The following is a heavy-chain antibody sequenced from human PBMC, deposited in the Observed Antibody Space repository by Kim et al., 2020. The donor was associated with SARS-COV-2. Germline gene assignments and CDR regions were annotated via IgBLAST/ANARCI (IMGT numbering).Heavy chain of an antibody. V-gene: IGHV3-23*01. J-gene: IGHJ4*02. Sequence: GGSLRLSCAASGFTLNSYDMTWVRQAPGKGLEWVSRVGTTGDTTSYADSVKGRFTISRDNSNNTLYLQMDSLRVEDTAIYYCARRGIFFDFWGQGTLVTVSS. CDR3: ARRGIFFDF. CDR1: GFTLNSYD. D-gene: IGHD2-21*01. CDR2: VGTTGDTT.